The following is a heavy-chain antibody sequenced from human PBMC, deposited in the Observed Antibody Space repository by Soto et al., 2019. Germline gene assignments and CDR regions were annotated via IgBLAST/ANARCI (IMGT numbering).Heavy chain of an antibody. Sequence: PSETLSLTCTLSGVSITSGAYYWTWVRQHPGKGLEWIGYIYYNGNTYFSPSLKSRLTISIDTSKNQFSLKLSSVTAADTAMYYGARARLRAVYAFDVWGQGTMVTVSS. V-gene: IGHV4-31*03. J-gene: IGHJ3*01. CDR3: ARARLRAVYAFDV. CDR1: GVSITSGAYY. CDR2: IYYNGNT. D-gene: IGHD4-17*01.